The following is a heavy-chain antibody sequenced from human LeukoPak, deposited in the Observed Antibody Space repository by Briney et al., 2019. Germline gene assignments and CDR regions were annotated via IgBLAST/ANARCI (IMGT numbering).Heavy chain of an antibody. V-gene: IGHV3-23*01. CDR2: ISGRGNNT. CDR3: ARAYSSSWYDY. D-gene: IGHD6-13*01. CDR1: GFTFSTYA. Sequence: GGSLRLSCAASGFTFSTYAMSWVRQAPGKGLEWVSSISGRGNNTYYADSVKGRFTISRDNSKNTLHLQVNSLRAEDTAIYYCARAYSSSWYDYWGQGTLVTVS. J-gene: IGHJ4*02.